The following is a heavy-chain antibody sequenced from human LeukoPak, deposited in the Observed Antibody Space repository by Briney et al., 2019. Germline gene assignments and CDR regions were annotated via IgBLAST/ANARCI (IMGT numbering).Heavy chain of an antibody. CDR3: ARGDSSGYSDY. Sequence: GGSLRLSCAASGFXFSNYAMHWVRQAPGKGLEWVGRSRNKANSYTTEYAASVKGRFTISRDDSKNSLYLQMNSLETEDTAVYYCARGDSSGYSDYWGQGTLVTVSS. CDR2: SRNKANSYTT. CDR1: GFXFSNYA. V-gene: IGHV3-72*01. D-gene: IGHD3-22*01. J-gene: IGHJ4*02.